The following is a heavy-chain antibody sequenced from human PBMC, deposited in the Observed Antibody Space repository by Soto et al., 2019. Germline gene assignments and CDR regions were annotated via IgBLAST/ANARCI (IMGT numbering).Heavy chain of an antibody. D-gene: IGHD1-26*01. CDR2: ISGSGSNT. Sequence: EVQLLESGGGLVQPGGSLRLSCAASGFTFSTYAMSWVRQAPGKGLEWVSAISGSGSNTYYADSVKGRFTISRADSKRTLYLQMNSLRAEDTAVYYCARDPSHSYYTLSYYFDYWGQGTLVTVSS. V-gene: IGHV3-23*01. CDR3: ARDPSHSYYTLSYYFDY. J-gene: IGHJ4*02. CDR1: GFTFSTYA.